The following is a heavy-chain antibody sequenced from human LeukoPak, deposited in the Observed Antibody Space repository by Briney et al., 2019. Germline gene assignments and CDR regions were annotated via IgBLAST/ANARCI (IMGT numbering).Heavy chain of an antibody. CDR3: AKGRGASSGPTLDY. CDR2: ISGSGGST. CDR1: GFTFSNYA. V-gene: IGHV3-23*01. J-gene: IGHJ4*02. Sequence: GGSLRLSCAASGFTFSNYAISWVRQAPGKGLEWVSPISGSGGSTFYANSVKGRFTISRDNSKNTLYLQMNSLRAGDTAVYYCAKGRGASSGPTLDYWGQGTLVTVSS. D-gene: IGHD6-19*01.